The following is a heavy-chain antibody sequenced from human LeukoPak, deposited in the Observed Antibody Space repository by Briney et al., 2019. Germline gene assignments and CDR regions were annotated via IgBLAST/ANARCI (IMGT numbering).Heavy chain of an antibody. CDR2: ISGSGGST. Sequence: PGGTLRLSCAASGFTFSSYGMSWVRQAPGKGLEWVSAISGSGGSTYYADSVKGRFTISRDNSKSTLYIQMNSLRDEDTAVYYCARAKPKNMVRGLIMRRESRYYFDYWGQGTLVTVSS. D-gene: IGHD3-10*01. V-gene: IGHV3-23*01. CDR1: GFTFSSYG. J-gene: IGHJ4*02. CDR3: ARAKPKNMVRGLIMRRESRYYFDY.